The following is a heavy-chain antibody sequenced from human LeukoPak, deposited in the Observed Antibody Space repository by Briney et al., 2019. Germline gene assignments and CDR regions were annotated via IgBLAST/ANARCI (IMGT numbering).Heavy chain of an antibody. CDR1: GGSISSYH. Sequence: SETLSLICTVSGGSISSYHWNWIRQPAGKGLEWVGRIYGSGGTDYNPSLKSRVTMSVDTSKNHVSLKLNSVTAADSAVYYCARDPSYSTGYYDYWGQGVLVTVSS. V-gene: IGHV4-4*07. CDR3: ARDPSYSTGYYDY. D-gene: IGHD5-18*01. CDR2: IYGSGGT. J-gene: IGHJ4*02.